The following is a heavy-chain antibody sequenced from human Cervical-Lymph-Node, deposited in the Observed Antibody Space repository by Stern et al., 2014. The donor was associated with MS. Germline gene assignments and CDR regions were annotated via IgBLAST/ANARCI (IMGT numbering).Heavy chain of an antibody. Sequence: EVQLVESGGGLVQPGRSLRISCAASGFTFDEYAMHWVRQAPGKGLEWVSSLSWNSGSIVYADSVKGRFTISRDNAKNSLYLQMNSLRAEDTAFYYCAKSTYYHDGPDYWGQGTLVTVSS. D-gene: IGHD1-26*01. V-gene: IGHV3-9*01. J-gene: IGHJ4*02. CDR2: LSWNSGSI. CDR3: AKSTYYHDGPDY. CDR1: GFTFDEYA.